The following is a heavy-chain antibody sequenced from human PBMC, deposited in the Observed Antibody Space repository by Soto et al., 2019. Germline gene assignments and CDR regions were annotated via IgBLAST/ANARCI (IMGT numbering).Heavy chain of an antibody. CDR1: GFTFSTYG. Sequence: QVQLVESGGGVVQPGRSLRLSCAASGFTFSTYGMHWVRQAPGKGLEWVAVIWYDGSNKFYADSVKGRFTISRDTSKNTLYLQMNSLRAEDTAVYYCARDREGTRNDLTFDYWGQGALVTVSS. D-gene: IGHD3-16*01. V-gene: IGHV3-33*01. CDR2: IWYDGSNK. J-gene: IGHJ4*02. CDR3: ARDREGTRNDLTFDY.